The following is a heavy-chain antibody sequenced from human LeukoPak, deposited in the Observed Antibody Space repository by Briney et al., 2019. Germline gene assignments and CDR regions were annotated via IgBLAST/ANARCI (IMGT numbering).Heavy chain of an antibody. CDR2: ISYDGSNK. V-gene: IGHV3-30*18. Sequence: PGGSLRLSCAASGFTFSSYGMHWVRQAPGKGLEWVAVISYDGSNKYYADSVKGRFTISRDNSKNTLYLQMNSLRAEDTAVYYCAKIGHYDSSGYYGTIDYWGQGTLVTVSS. D-gene: IGHD3-22*01. J-gene: IGHJ4*02. CDR3: AKIGHYDSSGYYGTIDY. CDR1: GFTFSSYG.